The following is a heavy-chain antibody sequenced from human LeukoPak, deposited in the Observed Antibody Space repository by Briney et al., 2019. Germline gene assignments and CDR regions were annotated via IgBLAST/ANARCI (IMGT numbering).Heavy chain of an antibody. CDR1: GFSFRAYE. J-gene: IGHJ5*01. CDR3: ARGALDAYDS. D-gene: IGHD5-24*01. V-gene: IGHV3-48*03. Sequence: GGSLRLSCAASGFSFRAYEMNWVRQAPGKGLEWVSYISITSNTIHYADSVKGRFTISRDNTKNSLHLQMTRLRADDTAVYYCARGALDAYDSWGQGTPVTVSS. CDR2: ISITSNTI.